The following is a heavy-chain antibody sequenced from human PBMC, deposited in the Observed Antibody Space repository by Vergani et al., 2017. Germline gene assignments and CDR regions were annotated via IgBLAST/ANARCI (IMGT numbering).Heavy chain of an antibody. Sequence: EVQLLESGGGLVQPGGSLRLSCAASGFTFSSYAMSWVRQAPGKGLEWVSTISYSGGSTYYADSVKGRFTISRDNSKNTLYLQMNSLRAEDTAVYYCARGSFTPGYSSSWNRGYYYYYMDVWGKGP. CDR2: ISYSGGST. J-gene: IGHJ6*03. CDR1: GFTFSSYA. CDR3: ARGSFTPGYSSSWNRGYYYYYMDV. V-gene: IGHV3-23*01. D-gene: IGHD6-13*01.